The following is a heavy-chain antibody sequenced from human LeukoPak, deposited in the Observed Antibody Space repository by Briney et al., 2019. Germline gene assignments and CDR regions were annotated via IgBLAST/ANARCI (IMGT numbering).Heavy chain of an antibody. CDR2: ISSNGDST. CDR1: GYTFSSYA. CDR3: ARVYYYVSSGYYDY. V-gene: IGHV3-64*01. J-gene: IGHJ4*02. D-gene: IGHD3-22*01. Sequence: GGSLRLSCAASGYTFSSYAMHWVRQAPGKGLEYVSAISSNGDSTYYANSVKGRFTISRDNSKNTLYLQMGSLRAEDMAVYYCARVYYYVSSGYYDYWGQGTLVTVSS.